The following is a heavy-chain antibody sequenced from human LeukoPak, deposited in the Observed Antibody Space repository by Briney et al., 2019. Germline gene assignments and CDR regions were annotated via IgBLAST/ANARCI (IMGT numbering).Heavy chain of an antibody. CDR2: VRSRVNTDAT. CDR1: GVTFSGSA. Sequence: GGALRLSCAASGVTFSGSAMHWVRQRSGKGLEWVGRVRSRVNTDATAYAASVEGRFTVSRDDSTNPDYLQMSSVKTEDTAVYYCTTQDDFALRGAPDYWGLGNLVTVSS. J-gene: IGHJ4*02. V-gene: IGHV3-73*01. D-gene: IGHD3-10*01. CDR3: TTQDDFALRGAPDY.